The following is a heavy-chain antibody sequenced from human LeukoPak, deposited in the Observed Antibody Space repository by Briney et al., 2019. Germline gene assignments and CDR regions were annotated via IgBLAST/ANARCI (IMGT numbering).Heavy chain of an antibody. CDR2: ISSSGFNI. V-gene: IGHV3-48*03. CDR1: GFTFSSYE. D-gene: IGHD2-15*01. J-gene: IGHJ5*02. CDR3: AGQSRLGYCSGGSCYSQPFDP. Sequence: GGSLRLSCAVSGFTFSSYEMNRVRQAPGKGLEWVSYISSSGFNIYYADSVKGRFTISRDNAKNSLYLQMNSLRAEDTAVYYCAGQSRLGYCSGGSCYSQPFDPWGQGTLVTVSS.